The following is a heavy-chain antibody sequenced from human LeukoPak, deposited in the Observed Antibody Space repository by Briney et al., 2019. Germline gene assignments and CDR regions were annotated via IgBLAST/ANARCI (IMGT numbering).Heavy chain of an antibody. V-gene: IGHV5-51*01. CDR3: ARRIGSGGYYGWYFDY. D-gene: IGHD3-10*01. CDR1: GYSFTSYW. CDR2: IYPGDSDT. Sequence: GESLKISCKGSGYSFTSYWIGWVRQMPGKGLEWMGIIYPGDSDTRYSPSFQGQVTISADKSISTAYLQWSSLKASDTAMYYCARRIGSGGYYGWYFDYWGQGTLVTVSS. J-gene: IGHJ4*02.